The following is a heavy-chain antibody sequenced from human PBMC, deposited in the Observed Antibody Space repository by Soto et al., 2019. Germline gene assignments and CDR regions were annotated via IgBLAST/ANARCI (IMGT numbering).Heavy chain of an antibody. D-gene: IGHD6-13*01. V-gene: IGHV1-69*13. J-gene: IGHJ4*02. Sequence: SVKVSCKASGGTFSSYAISWVRQAPGQGLEWMGGIIPIFGTANYAQKFQGRVTITADESTSTAYMELSSLRSEDTAVYYCARDRAAAGTRYFDYWGQGTLVTVSS. CDR2: IIPIFGTA. CDR1: GGTFSSYA. CDR3: ARDRAAAGTRYFDY.